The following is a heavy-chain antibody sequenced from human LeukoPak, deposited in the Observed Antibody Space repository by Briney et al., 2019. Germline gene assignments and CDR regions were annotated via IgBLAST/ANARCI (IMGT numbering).Heavy chain of an antibody. CDR3: ARDLGGTYYDSSGYPDAFDI. D-gene: IGHD3-22*01. J-gene: IGHJ3*02. V-gene: IGHV3-48*03. CDR1: GFTFSSYE. CDR2: ISTSGRTI. Sequence: PGGSLRLSCAASGFTFSSYEMDWVRQAPGKGLEWVSYISTSGRTIYYADSVKGRFTISRDNAKNSLYLQMNSLRAEDTSVYFCARDLGGTYYDSSGYPDAFDIWGQGTLVTVSS.